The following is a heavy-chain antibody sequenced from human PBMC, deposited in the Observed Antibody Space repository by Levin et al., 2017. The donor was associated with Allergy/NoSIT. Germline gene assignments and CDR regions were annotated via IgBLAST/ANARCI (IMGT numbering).Heavy chain of an antibody. Sequence: ASVKVSCKASGYSFTGHYIHWMRQGPGQGPEWMGWIHPNTGATRYAPKFQDRITLTRDTSITTAYMEMRSLNSDDTAFYYCARALVSGAYYPDYWGQGTLVTVSS. CDR2: IHPNTGAT. D-gene: IGHD2-15*01. V-gene: IGHV1-2*02. CDR3: ARALVSGAYYPDY. J-gene: IGHJ4*02. CDR1: GYSFTGHY.